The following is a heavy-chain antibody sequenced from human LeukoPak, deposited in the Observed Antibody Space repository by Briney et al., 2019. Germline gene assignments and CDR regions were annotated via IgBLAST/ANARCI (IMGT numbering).Heavy chain of an antibody. CDR2: IIPIFGTA. Sequence: GASVKVSCKASGGTFSSYAISWVRQAPGHGLEWMGGIIPIFGTANYAQKFQGRVTITTDESTSTAYMELSSLRSEATAVYYCASRMATMRNYYCYMDVWGKGTTVTVSS. CDR3: ASRMATMRNYYCYMDV. D-gene: IGHD5-24*01. CDR1: GGTFSSYA. J-gene: IGHJ6*03. V-gene: IGHV1-69*05.